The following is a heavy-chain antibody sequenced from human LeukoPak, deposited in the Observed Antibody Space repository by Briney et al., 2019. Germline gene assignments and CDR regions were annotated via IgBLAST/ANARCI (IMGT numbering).Heavy chain of an antibody. CDR1: GGSISSGDYY. CDR3: ARFPISSIAAYNHP. J-gene: IGHJ5*02. D-gene: IGHD6-6*01. V-gene: IGHV4-30-4*08. CDR2: IYYSGST. Sequence: SETLSLTCTVSGGSISSGDYYWSWIRQPPGKGLEWIGYIYYSGSTYYNPSLKSRVTISVDTSKNQFSLKLSSVTAADTAVYYCARFPISSIAAYNHPWGQGTLVTVSS.